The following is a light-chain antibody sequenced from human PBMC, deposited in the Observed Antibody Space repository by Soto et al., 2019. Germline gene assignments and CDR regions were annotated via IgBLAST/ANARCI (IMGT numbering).Light chain of an antibody. J-gene: IGLJ1*01. CDR1: SSDVGGYNY. V-gene: IGLV2-8*01. Sequence: QSALTQPPSSSVSPGQSVTTSCTGTSSDVGGYNYVSWYQQHPGKAPKLMIYEVSKRPSGVPDRFSGSKSGNTASLTVSGLQAEDEADYYCSSYVGTNSYVFGTGTKVTVL. CDR3: SSYVGTNSYV. CDR2: EVS.